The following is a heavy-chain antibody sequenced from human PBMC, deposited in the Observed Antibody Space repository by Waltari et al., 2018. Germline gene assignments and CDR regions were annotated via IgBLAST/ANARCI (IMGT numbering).Heavy chain of an antibody. CDR1: VGSFSGYY. J-gene: IGHJ6*02. Sequence: QVQLQQWGAGLLKPSETLSLTCAVYVGSFSGYYWTWLRQPPGKGPEWIGEINHSGSTNSDPSLKSRVTTSVDTSKKQVSLKLRSVTAADTAVYYCARGPHRNRLEVRNNNYGMDVWGQGTTVTVSS. CDR3: ARGPHRNRLEVRNNNYGMDV. CDR2: INHSGST. D-gene: IGHD5-12*01. V-gene: IGHV4-34*01.